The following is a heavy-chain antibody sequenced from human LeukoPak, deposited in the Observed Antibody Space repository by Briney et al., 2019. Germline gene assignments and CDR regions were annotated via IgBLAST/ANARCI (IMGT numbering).Heavy chain of an antibody. CDR1: GYTFTNYY. CDR3: ARDHGDDAFDI. CDR2: INSNRGGT. Sequence: ASVKVSCKASGYTFTNYYIHWVRQAPGQGLEWMGWINSNRGGTKYAQKFQGRVTMTRDTSISTAYMELRSVRSDDTAVYYCARDHGDDAFDIWGPGTMVTVSS. D-gene: IGHD3-3*01. V-gene: IGHV1-2*02. J-gene: IGHJ3*02.